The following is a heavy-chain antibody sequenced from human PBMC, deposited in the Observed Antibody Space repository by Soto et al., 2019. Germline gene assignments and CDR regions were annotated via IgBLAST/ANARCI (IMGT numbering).Heavy chain of an antibody. Sequence: ASVKVSCKASGYTFPNYGITWVRQAPGQGLEWMGWISAYKTNIKYAQKFQGRVTLTTDTSTSTAYMELRSLRSDDTAIYYCARDLDGSGAYYTDFWRQGTLVTVSS. CDR2: ISAYKTNI. J-gene: IGHJ4*02. V-gene: IGHV1-18*01. CDR1: GYTFPNYG. CDR3: ARDLDGSGAYYTDF. D-gene: IGHD3-10*01.